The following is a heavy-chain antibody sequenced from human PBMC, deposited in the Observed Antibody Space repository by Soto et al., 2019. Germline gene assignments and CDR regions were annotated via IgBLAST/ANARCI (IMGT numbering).Heavy chain of an antibody. CDR2: IRNKAYRGTT. V-gene: IGHV3-49*04. J-gene: IGHJ6*04. D-gene: IGHD3-16*01. CDR1: GFTFSAYG. CDR3: NRWTLVGPTGLGHYYYTMDV. Sequence: PGGSLRLSCEVSGFTFSAYGMHWVRQAPGKGLEWVGLIRNKAYRGTTEYAASVKGRFTISRDESKSSAYLEMNDLEIEDTAVYYCNRWTLVGPTGLGHYYYTMDVWGKWTTGTVSS.